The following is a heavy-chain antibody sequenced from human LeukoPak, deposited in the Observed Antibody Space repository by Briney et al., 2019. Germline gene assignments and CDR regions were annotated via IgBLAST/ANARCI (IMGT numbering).Heavy chain of an antibody. Sequence: GGSLRLSCAASGFTFSSYSMTWVRQAPGKGLEWVSYISSSSSTIYYADSVKGRFTISRDNAKNSLYLQMNSLRAEDTAVYYCARGIPYDYWGQGTLVTVSS. CDR1: GFTFSSYS. J-gene: IGHJ4*02. D-gene: IGHD3-16*01. V-gene: IGHV3-48*01. CDR2: ISSSSSTI. CDR3: ARGIPYDY.